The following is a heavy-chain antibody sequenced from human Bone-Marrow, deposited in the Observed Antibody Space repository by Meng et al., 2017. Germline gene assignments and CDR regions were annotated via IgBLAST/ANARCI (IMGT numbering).Heavy chain of an antibody. J-gene: IGHJ3*01. V-gene: IGHV3-21*01. CDR2: ISSSSSYI. CDR3: ARDLPKDYYDSSGPHSP. D-gene: IGHD3-22*01. Sequence: GESLKISCAASGFTFSSYSTNWVRQAPGKGLEWVSSISSSSSYIYYADSVKGRFTISRDDAKNSLYLQMNSLRAEDTAVYYCARDLPKDYYDSSGPHSPWGQGTMVTVSS. CDR1: GFTFSSYS.